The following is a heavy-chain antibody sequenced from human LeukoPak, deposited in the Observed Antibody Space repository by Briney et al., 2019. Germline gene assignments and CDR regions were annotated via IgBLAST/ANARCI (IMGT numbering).Heavy chain of an antibody. CDR1: GGSISSYF. D-gene: IGHD3-9*01. J-gene: IGHJ4*02. V-gene: IGHV4-59*01. Sequence: SSETLSLTCTVSGGSISSYFWSWIRQPPGKGLEWIGYIYYSGSTNYNPSLKSRVTISVDTSKNQFSLKLSSMTAADTAVYYCARGSDWLSAAFDYWGQGTLVTVSS. CDR2: IYYSGST. CDR3: ARGSDWLSAAFDY.